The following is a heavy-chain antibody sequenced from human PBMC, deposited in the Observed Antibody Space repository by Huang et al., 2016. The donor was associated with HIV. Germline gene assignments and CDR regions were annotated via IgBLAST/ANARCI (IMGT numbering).Heavy chain of an antibody. Sequence: QVQLVQSGAEVKTSGASVKVSCKASGYTFSSHDINWVRQARGKGLEWCRWMNPKSGHTAYSQKSQGRVNITRSTAITTAYMELSSLRSADTAVYYGVRGTRYGDYGLRHYYYYMDVWGKGTTVTVSS. CDR2: MNPKSGHT. J-gene: IGHJ6*03. CDR1: GYTFSSHD. V-gene: IGHV1-8*01. D-gene: IGHD4-17*01. CDR3: VRGTRYGDYGLRHYYYYMDV.